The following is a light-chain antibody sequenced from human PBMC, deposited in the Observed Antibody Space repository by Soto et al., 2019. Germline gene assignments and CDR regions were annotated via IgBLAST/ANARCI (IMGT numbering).Light chain of an antibody. CDR1: QGIGDT. CDR3: QRFGTSPTWT. Sequence: EVVMRQSPATLSVSPGEGATLSCRASQGIGDTLAWYQHKLGQAPRLLIYDASNRANGIPARFSGSGSGTELTLTITRLEPEDFAVYDCQRFGTSPTWTFGQGTKVDIK. J-gene: IGKJ1*01. CDR2: DAS. V-gene: IGKV3D-15*02.